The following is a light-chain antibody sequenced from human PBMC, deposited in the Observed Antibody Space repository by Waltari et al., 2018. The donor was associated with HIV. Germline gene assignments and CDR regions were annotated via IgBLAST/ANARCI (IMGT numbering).Light chain of an antibody. CDR2: DVR. CDR3: CSYADTYAWV. V-gene: IGLV2-11*01. J-gene: IGLJ3*02. CDR1: SRDVGGYAY. Sequence: QSALTQPRSVSGSPGQSVTISCTGPSRDVGGYAYVPWFQRHPGKAPKLMIYDVRKRPSGVSDRFSGSKSGNTASLTISGLQAEDEADYFCCSYADTYAWVFGGGTKLTVL.